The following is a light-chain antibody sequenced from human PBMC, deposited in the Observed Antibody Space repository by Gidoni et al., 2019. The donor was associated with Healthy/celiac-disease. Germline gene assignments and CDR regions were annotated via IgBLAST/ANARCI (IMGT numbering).Light chain of an antibody. Sequence: QSALTQPASVAGSPGQSITISCTGSRSDFGSYNRVSWYQQTPGTAPNLLISEVSNRPSGVSNRFSGSQSGNTASLTISGLQAEDEADYYCSSFTSSSTCVFGGWTKLTVL. J-gene: IGLJ3*02. V-gene: IGLV2-14*01. CDR3: SSFTSSSTCV. CDR2: EVS. CDR1: RSDFGSYNR.